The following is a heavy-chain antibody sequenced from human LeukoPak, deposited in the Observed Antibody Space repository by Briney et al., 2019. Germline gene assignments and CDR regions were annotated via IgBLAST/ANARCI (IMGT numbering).Heavy chain of an antibody. D-gene: IGHD6-19*01. CDR3: ASKLAGATYYFDS. CDR2: ISGSAIYT. CDR1: GFGFSTFD. J-gene: IGHJ4*02. Sequence: PGGSLRLSCAASGFGFSTFDMTWVRQAPGKGLEWVSSISGSAIYTFTADSLKGRFSISSDNSQNILYLQMYSLSAEDTAIYFCASKLAGATYYFDSWGQGTLVTVSS. V-gene: IGHV3-23*01.